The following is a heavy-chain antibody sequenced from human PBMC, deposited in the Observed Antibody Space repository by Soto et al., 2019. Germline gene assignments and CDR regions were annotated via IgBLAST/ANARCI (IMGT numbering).Heavy chain of an antibody. V-gene: IGHV3-30*18. CDR1: GFTFSSYG. CDR3: AKDTVLAYCGGDCPDYFDY. D-gene: IGHD2-21*02. CDR2: ISYDGSNK. J-gene: IGHJ4*02. Sequence: GGSLRLSCAASGFTFSSYGMHWVRQAPGKGLEWVAVISYDGSNKYYADSVKGRFTISRDNSKNTLYLQMNSLRAEDTAVYYCAKDTVLAYCGGDCPDYFDYWGQGTLVTVSS.